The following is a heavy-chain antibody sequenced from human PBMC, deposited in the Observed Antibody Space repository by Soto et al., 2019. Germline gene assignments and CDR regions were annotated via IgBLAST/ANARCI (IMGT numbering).Heavy chain of an antibody. CDR1: GFTFSSYW. V-gene: IGHV3-7*01. CDR2: IKQDGSEK. Sequence: GGSLRLSWAASGFTFSSYWMSWVRQAPGKGLEWVANIKQDGSEKYYVDSVKGRFTISRDNAKNSLYLQMNSLRAEDTAVYYCARLQIAAAGKYYFDYWGQGTLVTVSS. D-gene: IGHD6-13*01. CDR3: ARLQIAAAGKYYFDY. J-gene: IGHJ4*02.